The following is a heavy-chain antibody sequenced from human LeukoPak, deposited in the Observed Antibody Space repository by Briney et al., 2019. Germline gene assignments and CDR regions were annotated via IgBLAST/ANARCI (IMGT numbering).Heavy chain of an antibody. CDR1: GGSFSGYY. CDR3: ARVLGTYFDY. V-gene: IGHV4-34*01. CDR2: INHSGST. Sequence: SETLSLTCAVYGGSFSGYYWSWIRQPPGKGLEWIGEINHSGSTNYNPSLKSRVTISVDTSKNQFSLKLSSVTAADTAVYYCARVLGTYFDYWGQGTLITVSS. J-gene: IGHJ4*02. D-gene: IGHD7-27*01.